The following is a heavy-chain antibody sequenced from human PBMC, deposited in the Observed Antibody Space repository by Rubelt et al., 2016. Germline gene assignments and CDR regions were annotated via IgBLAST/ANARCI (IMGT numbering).Heavy chain of an antibody. CDR3: ARGGLSELLWFGESRIDY. J-gene: IGHJ4*02. Sequence: QVQLVQSGAEVKKPGASVKVSCKASGYTFTSYAMHWVRQAPGQRLEWMGWINAGNGNTTYSQKFQGRVTITRDTSARTAYMELSSLRSEDTAVYYCARGGLSELLWFGESRIDYWGQGTLVTVSS. CDR1: GYTFTSYA. D-gene: IGHD3-10*01. CDR2: INAGNGNT. V-gene: IGHV1-3*01.